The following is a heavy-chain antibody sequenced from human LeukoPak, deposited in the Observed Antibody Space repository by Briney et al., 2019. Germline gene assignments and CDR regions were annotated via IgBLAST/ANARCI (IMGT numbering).Heavy chain of an antibody. CDR1: GYSFTRYW. D-gene: IGHD1-26*01. CDR2: IYPGDSDT. J-gene: IGHJ4*02. CDR3: ARSGTYYGSSDY. Sequence: GESLKISCKGSGYSFTRYWIGWVRQMPGKSLEWMGIIYPGDSDTRYSPSFQGQVTISADKSISTAYLQWNSLKASDTAIYYCARSGTYYGSSDYWGQGTLVTVSS. V-gene: IGHV5-51*01.